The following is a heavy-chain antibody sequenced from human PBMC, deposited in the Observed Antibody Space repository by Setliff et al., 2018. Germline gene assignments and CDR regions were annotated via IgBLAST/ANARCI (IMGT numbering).Heavy chain of an antibody. J-gene: IGHJ4*02. CDR2: INQSGNT. D-gene: IGHD3-3*01. CDR1: GGSFSDYY. CDR3: RFWSSYYKNDY. V-gene: IGHV4-34*01. Sequence: KPSETLSLTCTVYGGSFSDYYWGWIRQSPGKRPEWIAEINQSGNTNYNPSRNSRVSVSVDTPTIQFSLKVFSVTAADTAVYYCRFWSSYYKNDYWAQGTLVTVSS.